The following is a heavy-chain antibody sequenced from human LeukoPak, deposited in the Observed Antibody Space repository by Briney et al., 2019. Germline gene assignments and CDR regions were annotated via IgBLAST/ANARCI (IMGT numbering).Heavy chain of an antibody. D-gene: IGHD3-10*01. CDR1: GFTFSNYG. V-gene: IGHV3-23*01. J-gene: IGHJ4*02. CDR2: ISGSGGTT. CDR3: AKGLITLVRGAIDF. Sequence: QPGGSLRLSXAASGFTFSNYGMAWVRQAPGKGLEWVSSISGSGGTTYYADSVKGRFTISRDNSKNTLYLQMNSLRAEDTALYYCAKGLITLVRGAIDFWGQGTLVTVSS.